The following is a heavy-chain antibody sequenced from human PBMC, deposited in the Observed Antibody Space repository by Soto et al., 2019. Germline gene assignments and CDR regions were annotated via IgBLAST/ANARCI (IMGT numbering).Heavy chain of an antibody. D-gene: IGHD5-18*01. V-gene: IGHV4-4*07. J-gene: IGHJ5*02. CDR2: IYSDGTT. CDR1: GVSISGYY. CDR3: ARDRGYRSGSFGS. Sequence: SETLSLTYIASGVSISGYYWSWIRQPAGKELEWIGRIYSDGTTNYNPSLKGRGTMSVDTSKKQISLKLTSVTAADTAMYYCARDRGYRSGSFGSWGQGVLVTVS.